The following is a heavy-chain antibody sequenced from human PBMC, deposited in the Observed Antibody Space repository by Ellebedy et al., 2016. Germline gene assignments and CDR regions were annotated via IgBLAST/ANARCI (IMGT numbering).Heavy chain of an antibody. V-gene: IGHV4-39*07. CDR1: GGSISSSSYY. J-gene: IGHJ4*02. Sequence: SETLSLTCTVSGGSISSSSYYWGWIRQPPGKGLEWIGSIYYSGSTYYNPSLKSRVTISVDTSKNQFSLKLSSVTAADTAVYYCARGSRDTAMVLDYWGQGTLVTVSS. D-gene: IGHD5-18*01. CDR3: ARGSRDTAMVLDY. CDR2: IYYSGST.